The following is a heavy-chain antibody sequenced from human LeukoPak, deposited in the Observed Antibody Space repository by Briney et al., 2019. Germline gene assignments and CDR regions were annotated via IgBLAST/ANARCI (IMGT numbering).Heavy chain of an antibody. D-gene: IGHD3-3*01. CDR1: GFTFSNYA. J-gene: IGHJ4*02. CDR2: ICGGGRST. Sequence: GGSLRLSCAASGFTFSNYAMSWVRQAPGKGLEWVSGICGGGRSTYYADSVKGRFTISRDNSKNTLFLQMNSLRAEDTAVYYCARDLGYYDFWSGYYLTTTSDYWGQGTLVTVSS. V-gene: IGHV3-23*01. CDR3: ARDLGYYDFWSGYYLTTTSDY.